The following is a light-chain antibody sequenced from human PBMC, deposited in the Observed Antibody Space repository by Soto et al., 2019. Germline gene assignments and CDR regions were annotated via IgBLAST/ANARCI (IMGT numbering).Light chain of an antibody. Sequence: QAVVTQPASVSGSPGQSITISCTGTSSDVGGYNHVSWYQQHPGKAPKLMIYDVSDRPSGVSNRFSGSKSGNTASLTISGLQAEDEADYYCSSYTTSSTLFGGGTKLTVL. CDR3: SSYTTSSTL. CDR1: SSDVGGYNH. J-gene: IGLJ2*01. V-gene: IGLV2-14*03. CDR2: DVS.